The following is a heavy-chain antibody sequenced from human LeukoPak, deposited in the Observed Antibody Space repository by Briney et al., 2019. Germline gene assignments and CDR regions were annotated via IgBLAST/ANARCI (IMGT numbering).Heavy chain of an antibody. CDR1: GFTFTSYW. V-gene: IGHV3-48*01. Sequence: GGSLRLSCAASGFTFTSYWMHWVRQAPGKGLEWISNIRSESDSATYADSVKGRFTISRDNAKNSLYLQINSLRAEDTAVYYCVRDLNWAFDYWGQGTLVTVSS. J-gene: IGHJ4*02. D-gene: IGHD3-16*01. CDR2: IRSESDSA. CDR3: VRDLNWAFDY.